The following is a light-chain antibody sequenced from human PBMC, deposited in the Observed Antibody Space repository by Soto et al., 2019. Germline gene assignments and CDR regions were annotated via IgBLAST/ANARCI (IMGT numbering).Light chain of an antibody. CDR2: EVT. CDR1: SSDIGGYNY. CDR3: TSFAGNFNVV. Sequence: HSALTQPPSASGSPGQSVTISCTGTSSDIGGYNYVSWYQQPPGKAPKLMIYEVTKRPSGVPDRFSGSKSGNTASLTVSGLQAEDEADYYCTSFAGNFNVVFGGGTKLTVL. J-gene: IGLJ2*01. V-gene: IGLV2-8*01.